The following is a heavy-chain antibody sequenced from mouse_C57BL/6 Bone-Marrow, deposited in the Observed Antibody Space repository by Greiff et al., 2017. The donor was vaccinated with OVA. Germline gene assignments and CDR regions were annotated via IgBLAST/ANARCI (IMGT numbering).Heavy chain of an antibody. Sequence: EVMLVESGGGLVQPGGSLKLSCAASGFTFSDYGMAWVRQAPRKGPEWVAFISNLAYSIYYADTVTGRFTISRENAKNTLYLEMSSLRSEDTAMYYCARLTIVPSYWYFDVWGTGTTVTVSS. J-gene: IGHJ1*03. CDR1: GFTFSDYG. V-gene: IGHV5-15*01. CDR2: ISNLAYSI. CDR3: ARLTIVPSYWYFDV. D-gene: IGHD2-5*01.